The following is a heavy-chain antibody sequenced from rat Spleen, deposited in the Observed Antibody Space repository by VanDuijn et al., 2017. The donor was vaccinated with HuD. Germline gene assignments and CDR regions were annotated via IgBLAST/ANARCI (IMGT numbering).Heavy chain of an antibody. CDR1: GFTITNYW. J-gene: IGHJ2*01. D-gene: IGHD1-12*02. CDR2: ITNTGGST. CDR3: TTDTFYDVTYYPGGFDY. Sequence: EVQLVESGGGLVQPGRSLKLSCVASGFTITNYWMTWIRQAPGKGLEWVASITNTGGSTYYPDSMKGRFTISRDNAKNTLYLQMNSLRSEDTATYYCTTDTFYDVTYYPGGFDYWGQGVMVTVSS. V-gene: IGHV5-31*01.